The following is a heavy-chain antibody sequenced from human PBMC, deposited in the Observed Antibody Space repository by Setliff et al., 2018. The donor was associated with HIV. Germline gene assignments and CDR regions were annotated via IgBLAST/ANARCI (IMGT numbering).Heavy chain of an antibody. CDR1: GYTFTSY. D-gene: IGHD3-22*01. Sequence: SVKVSCKASGYTFTSYIHWVRQAPGQGLEWVGGAIPIFRTAHYTQKFQGRVTITEDESTSTAYMELSSLRSEDTAVYYCADSSGYYWNWFDPWGQGTLVTVSS. CDR3: ADSSGYYWNWFDP. CDR2: AIPIFRTA. V-gene: IGHV1-69*13. J-gene: IGHJ5*02.